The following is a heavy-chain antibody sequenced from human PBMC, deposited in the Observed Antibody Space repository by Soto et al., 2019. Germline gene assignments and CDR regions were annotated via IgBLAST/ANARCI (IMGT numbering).Heavy chain of an antibody. CDR2: VYFTGTT. D-gene: IGHD2-8*01. CDR3: ARYCNNSNRRHLYYFAY. Sequence: TGSAGSPSLGLYFVCRLLLQTGKGLEWIGNVYFTGTTIYNPSLKSRVTMSVDTHKDQFFLKLTSVTAADTAVYYCARYCNNSNRRHLYYFAYWGLGPLVTGS. CDR1: AGSPSLGLYF. J-gene: IGHJ4*02. V-gene: IGHV4-61*01.